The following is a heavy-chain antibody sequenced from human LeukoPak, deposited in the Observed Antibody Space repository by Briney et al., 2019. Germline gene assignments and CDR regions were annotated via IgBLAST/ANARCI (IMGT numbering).Heavy chain of an antibody. Sequence: PGGSLRLSCAASGFTVSSNYMSWVRQAPGKGLVWVSRINSDGSSTSYADSVKGRFTISRDNAKNTLYLQMNSLRAEDTAVYYCARDQEAALDYWGQGTLVTVSS. J-gene: IGHJ4*02. V-gene: IGHV3-74*01. CDR2: INSDGSST. CDR1: GFTVSSNY. D-gene: IGHD6-6*01. CDR3: ARDQEAALDY.